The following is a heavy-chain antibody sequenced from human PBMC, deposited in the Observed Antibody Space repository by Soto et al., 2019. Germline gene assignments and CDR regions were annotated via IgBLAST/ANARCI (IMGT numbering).Heavy chain of an antibody. CDR1: GYSISSHYY. CDR3: ARGGEALPGAFDS. V-gene: IGHV4-38-2*02. Sequence: PSETLSLTCTVSGYSISSHYYWGWIRQPPGKGLEWIGSFYHSGRTYYNPSLKSRVTTSVDTSENQFSLKLCSVTAADTAVYYCARGGEALPGAFDSWGQGTLVTVSS. CDR2: FYHSGRT. D-gene: IGHD1-26*01. J-gene: IGHJ4*02.